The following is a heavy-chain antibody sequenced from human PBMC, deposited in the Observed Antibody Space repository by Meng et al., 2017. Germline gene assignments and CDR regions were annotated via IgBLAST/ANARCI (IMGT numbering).Heavy chain of an antibody. V-gene: IGHV5-51*01. J-gene: IGHJ5*02. CDR1: GYSFTSYW. Sequence: GGSLRLSCKGSGYSFTSYWIGWVRQMPGKGLEWMGIIYPGDSDTRYSPSFQGQVTISADKSTSTAYLQWSSLKASDTAMYYCARQGDHYYDSSGYSLLGVWFDPWGQGTLVTVSS. CDR2: IYPGDSDT. CDR3: ARQGDHYYDSSGYSLLGVWFDP. D-gene: IGHD3-22*01.